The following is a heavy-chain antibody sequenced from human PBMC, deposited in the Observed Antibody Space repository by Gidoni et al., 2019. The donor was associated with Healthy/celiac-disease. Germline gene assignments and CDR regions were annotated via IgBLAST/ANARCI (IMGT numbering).Heavy chain of an antibody. V-gene: IGHV3-11*06. Sequence: YYMSWIRQAPGKGRDWVSYISSSSSYTNYADSVTGRFPISRDNAKNSLYLHMTSLRAEDSAVYYCARGSDDIVALDWYFDYWGQGTLVTVSS. CDR3: ARGSDDIVALDWYFDY. CDR2: ISSSSSYT. CDR1: YY. D-gene: IGHD5-12*01. J-gene: IGHJ4*02.